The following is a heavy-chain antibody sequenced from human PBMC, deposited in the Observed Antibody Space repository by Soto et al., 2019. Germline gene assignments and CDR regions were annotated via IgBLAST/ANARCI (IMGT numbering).Heavy chain of an antibody. CDR2: MNPNSGNT. J-gene: IGHJ6*02. Sequence: AVKVSCKASGYTFTSYDINWVRQATGQGLEWMGWMNPNSGNTGYAQKFQGRVTMTRNTSISTAYMELSSLRSEDTAVYYCAGGTNHNSSSWYTRYYYYYYGMDVWGQGTTVTVSS. CDR3: AGGTNHNSSSWYTRYYYYYYGMDV. CDR1: GYTFTSYD. D-gene: IGHD6-13*01. V-gene: IGHV1-8*01.